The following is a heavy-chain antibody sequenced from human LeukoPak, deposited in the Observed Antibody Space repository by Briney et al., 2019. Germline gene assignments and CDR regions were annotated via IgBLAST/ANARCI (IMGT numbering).Heavy chain of an antibody. CDR1: GFTFSSYG. J-gene: IGHJ4*02. V-gene: IGHV3-30*18. CDR2: ISYDGSNK. D-gene: IGHD3-22*01. Sequence: PRRSLRLSCAASGFTFSSYGMHWVRQAPGKGLEWVAVISYDGSNKYYADSVKGRFTISRDNSKNTLYLQMNSLRAEDTAVYYCAKDSYYYDSSGYSDWGQGTLVTVSS. CDR3: AKDSYYYDSSGYSD.